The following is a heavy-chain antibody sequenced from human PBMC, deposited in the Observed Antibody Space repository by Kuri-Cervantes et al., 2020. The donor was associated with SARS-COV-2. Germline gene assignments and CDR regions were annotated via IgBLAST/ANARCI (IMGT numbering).Heavy chain of an antibody. CDR1: GGSISSGGYY. CDR3: ARGWTTVTTPYFDY. V-gene: IGHV4-30-2*01. D-gene: IGHD4-11*01. CDR2: IYHSGST. J-gene: IGHJ4*02. Sequence: SETLSLTCTVSGGSISSGGYYCSWIRQPPGKGLEWIGYIYHSGSTYYNPSLKSRVTISVDRSKNQFSLKLSSVTAADTAVYYCARGWTTVTTPYFDYWGRGTLVTVSS.